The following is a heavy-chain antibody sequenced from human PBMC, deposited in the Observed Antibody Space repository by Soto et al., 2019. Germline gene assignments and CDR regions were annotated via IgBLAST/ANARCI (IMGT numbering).Heavy chain of an antibody. CDR2: INDSGST. J-gene: IGHJ4*02. Sequence: SETLSLTCAVSGGSFRGYFWSWIRQSPDKGLEWIGEINDSGSTYYNPSFKSRLTIAVDTSKSQISLTLTSVTAADSAVYYCQGGDFWGQGTRVTVS. CDR1: GGSFRGYF. CDR3: QGGDF. D-gene: IGHD3-16*01. V-gene: IGHV4-34*01.